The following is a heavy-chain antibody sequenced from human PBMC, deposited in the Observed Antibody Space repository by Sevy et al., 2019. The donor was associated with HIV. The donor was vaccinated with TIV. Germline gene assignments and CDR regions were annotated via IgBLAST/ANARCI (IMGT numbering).Heavy chain of an antibody. CDR1: GDSVSSNNAA. CDR3: ARDGLTYGGMDV. Sequence: SETLSLTCAVSGDSVSSNNAAWNWIRQSPSRGLEWLGRTFYRSNWYNDYAVSMKGRITINPDTSKNQLSLQLTSVTPADTAVYYCARDGLTYGGMDVWGQGTTVTVSS. V-gene: IGHV6-1*01. J-gene: IGHJ6*02. D-gene: IGHD1-20*01. CDR2: TFYRSNWYN.